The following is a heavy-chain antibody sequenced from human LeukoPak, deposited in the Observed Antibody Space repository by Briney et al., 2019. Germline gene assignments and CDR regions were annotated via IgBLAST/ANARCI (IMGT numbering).Heavy chain of an antibody. J-gene: IGHJ4*02. V-gene: IGHV3-30*04. CDR1: GFPFSSYA. Sequence: GGSLRLSCAASGFPFSSYAMHWVRQAPGKGLEWVAVISYDASNKYYADSVKGRFTISRDNSKNTLYLQMNSLRAEDTAVYYCARDRGGYLIDYWGQGTLVTVSS. CDR2: ISYDASNK. CDR3: ARDRGGYLIDY. D-gene: IGHD5-12*01.